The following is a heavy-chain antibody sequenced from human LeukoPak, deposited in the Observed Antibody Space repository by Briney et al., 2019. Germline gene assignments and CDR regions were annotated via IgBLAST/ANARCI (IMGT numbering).Heavy chain of an antibody. D-gene: IGHD4-17*01. J-gene: IGHJ4*02. CDR3: AREKNYGDSYYFDY. CDR1: GGSISSYY. CDR2: IYCSGST. Sequence: SETLSLTCTVSGGSISSYYWSWIRQPPGKGLEWIGYIYCSGSTNYNPSLKSRVTISVDTSKNQFSLKLSSVTAADTAVYYCAREKNYGDSYYFDYWGQGTLVTVSS. V-gene: IGHV4-59*01.